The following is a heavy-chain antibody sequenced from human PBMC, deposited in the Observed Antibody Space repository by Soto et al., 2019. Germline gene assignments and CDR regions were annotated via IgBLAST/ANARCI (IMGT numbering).Heavy chain of an antibody. CDR3: ARPRPRRPVFYVDY. CDR2: IIPKYGTT. J-gene: IGHJ4*02. D-gene: IGHD2-2*01. V-gene: IGHV1-69*01. CDR1: GGPFNTFG. Sequence: QVQLMQSGAEVTKPGSSVKVSCKASGGPFNTFGISWVRQAPGQGLEWMGGIIPKYGTTNYARRFQGRVTITADESTTTAYLELSSLRHDDTAIYYCARPRPRRPVFYVDYWGQGTPISVTS.